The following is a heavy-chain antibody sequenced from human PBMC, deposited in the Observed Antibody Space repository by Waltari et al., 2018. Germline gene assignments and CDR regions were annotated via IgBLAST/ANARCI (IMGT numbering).Heavy chain of an antibody. CDR2: IIPILGIA. D-gene: IGHD6-6*01. Sequence: QVQLVQSGAEVKKPGSSVKVSCKASGGTFSSYAISWVRQAPGQGLEWMGGIIPILGIANYAQKFQGRVTITADKSTSTAYMELSSLRSEDTAVYYCARTPRARFSYYYYMDVWGKGTTVTVSS. CDR1: GGTFSSYA. CDR3: ARTPRARFSYYYYMDV. V-gene: IGHV1-69*10. J-gene: IGHJ6*03.